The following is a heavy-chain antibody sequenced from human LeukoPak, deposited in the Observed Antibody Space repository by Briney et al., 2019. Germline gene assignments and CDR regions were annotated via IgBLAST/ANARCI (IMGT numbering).Heavy chain of an antibody. V-gene: IGHV4-30-4*01. CDR2: IYYSGST. D-gene: IGHD2-15*01. Sequence: PSETLSPTCTVSGGSISSGDYYWSWIRQPPGKGLEWIGYIYYSGSTYYNPSLKSRVTISVDTSKNQFSLKLSSVTAADTAVYYCARERRDCSGGSCYYDFDYWGQGTLVTVSS. J-gene: IGHJ4*02. CDR3: ARERRDCSGGSCYYDFDY. CDR1: GGSISSGDYY.